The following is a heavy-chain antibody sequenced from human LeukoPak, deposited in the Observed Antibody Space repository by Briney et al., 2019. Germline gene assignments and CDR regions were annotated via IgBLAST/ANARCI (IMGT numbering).Heavy chain of an antibody. Sequence: GGSLRLSCAASRFTFTTYSMNWVRQAPGKGLEWVSSISSSGGHTYYADSVRGRFTVSRDNAENSLFLQMNSLRVEDTAVYYCARSIGSDWSPFDCWGQGTLVSVSS. V-gene: IGHV3-21*01. CDR2: ISSSGGHT. J-gene: IGHJ4*02. CDR3: ARSIGSDWSPFDC. D-gene: IGHD3-9*01. CDR1: RFTFTTYS.